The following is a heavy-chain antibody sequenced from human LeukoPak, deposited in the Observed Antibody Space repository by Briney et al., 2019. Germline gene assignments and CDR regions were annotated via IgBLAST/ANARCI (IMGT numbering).Heavy chain of an antibody. Sequence: ASVKVSCKASGYTFTSNYIHWVRQAPGQGLEWVGMIYPRDARTSYAQKFQGRVTVTRDTSTSTVTMELSGLRSEDTAVYYCARDQEGFDYWGQGTLVTASS. V-gene: IGHV1-46*01. CDR3: ARDQEGFDY. CDR2: IYPRDART. CDR1: GYTFTSNY. J-gene: IGHJ4*02.